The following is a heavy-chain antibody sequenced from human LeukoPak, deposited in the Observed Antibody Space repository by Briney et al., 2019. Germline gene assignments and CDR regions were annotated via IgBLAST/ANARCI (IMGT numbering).Heavy chain of an antibody. J-gene: IGHJ6*04. CDR3: ASLDV. CDR2: IYYSGST. CDR1: GGSLSIYY. Sequence: SETLSLTCTVSGGSLSIYYWSWIRQPPGKGVEWIGYIYYSGSTNYNPSLKSRVTISVDTSKNQFSLKLSSVTAADTAVYYCASLDVWGKGTTVTVSS. V-gene: IGHV4-59*01.